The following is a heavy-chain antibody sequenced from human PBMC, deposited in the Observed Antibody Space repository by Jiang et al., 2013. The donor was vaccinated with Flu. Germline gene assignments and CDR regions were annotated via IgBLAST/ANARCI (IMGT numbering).Heavy chain of an antibody. CDR3: VRQIWREYLNWFDP. CDR1: GYTFSNYA. D-gene: IGHD3-3*01. V-gene: IGHV1-3*01. Sequence: CKASGYTFSNYAIHWVRQVPGQSFEWVGWINVGNGNTRYAQNFHNRVTMTRDTAASTAHMELSSLTSEDTAVYYCVRQIWREYLNWFDPWGQGTLVTVSS. J-gene: IGHJ5*02. CDR2: INVGNGNT.